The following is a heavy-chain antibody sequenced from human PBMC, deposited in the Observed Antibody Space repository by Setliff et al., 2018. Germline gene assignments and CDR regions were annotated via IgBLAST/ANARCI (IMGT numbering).Heavy chain of an antibody. Sequence: SGDSISSRTHYWSWIRQPAGKGLEWIGQVYTSWSTNYNPSLKSRVTMSVDTSKNQFSLKLTSVTAADTAIYYCARDTSSDWAAWFDAWSQGILVTVSS. D-gene: IGHD3-22*01. CDR2: VYTSWST. CDR1: GDSISSRTHY. CDR3: ARDTSSDWAAWFDA. V-gene: IGHV4-61*09. J-gene: IGHJ5*02.